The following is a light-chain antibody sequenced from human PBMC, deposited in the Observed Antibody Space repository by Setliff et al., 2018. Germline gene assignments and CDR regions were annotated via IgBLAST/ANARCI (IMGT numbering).Light chain of an antibody. CDR3: CSYTISSTRV. CDR1: SSDVGGYNY. J-gene: IGLJ1*01. V-gene: IGLV2-14*01. Sequence: QSVLTQPASVSGSPGQSITISCTGTSSDVGGYNYVSWYQQHPGKAPKLMICDVSNRPSGVSNRFSGSKSGNTASLTISGLQAEDEADYYCCSYTISSTRVFGTGTKVTVL. CDR2: DVS.